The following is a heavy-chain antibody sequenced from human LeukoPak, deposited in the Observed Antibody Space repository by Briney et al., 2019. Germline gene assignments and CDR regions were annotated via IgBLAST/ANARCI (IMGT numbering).Heavy chain of an antibody. CDR3: AREKGYCSGANCYGGTFEY. D-gene: IGHD2-15*01. CDR1: GGSFSCYY. Sequence: SETLSLTCAVYGGSFSCYYWSWIRQPPGKGLEWIGEIHHSGSTNYNPSLKSRGTISGDTSKNQFSLKLSSVSAADTAVYYCAREKGYCSGANCYGGTFEYWGQGTLVTVSS. CDR2: IHHSGST. J-gene: IGHJ4*02. V-gene: IGHV4-34*01.